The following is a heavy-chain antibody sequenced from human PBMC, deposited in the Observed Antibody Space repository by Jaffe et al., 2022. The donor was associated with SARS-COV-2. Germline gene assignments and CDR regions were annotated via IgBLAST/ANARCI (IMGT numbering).Heavy chain of an antibody. J-gene: IGHJ6*04. D-gene: IGHD4-4*01. V-gene: IGHV4-59*01. CDR1: GDSISSYY. CDR2: VYYSGST. CDR3: ARYKISWGLHDV. Sequence: QVQLQESGPGLVKPSETLSLMCTVSGDSISSYYWSWIRQPPGKGLEWIGYVYYSGSTNYNPSLKSRVTISVDMSKNQFSLKLNSVTAADTAVYYCARYKISWGLHDVWGTGTTVTVSS.